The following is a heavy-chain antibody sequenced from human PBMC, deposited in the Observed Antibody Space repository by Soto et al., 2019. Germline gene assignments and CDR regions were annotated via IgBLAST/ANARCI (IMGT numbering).Heavy chain of an antibody. CDR2: INHSGST. CDR3: ARAFDWLTYFDY. V-gene: IGHV4-34*01. Sequence: PSETLSLTXAVYGGSFSGYYWSWIRQPPGKGLEWIGEINHSGSTNYSPSLKSRVTISVDTSKNQFSLKLSSVTAADTAVYYCARAFDWLTYFDYWGQGTLVTVSS. CDR1: GGSFSGYY. D-gene: IGHD3-9*01. J-gene: IGHJ4*02.